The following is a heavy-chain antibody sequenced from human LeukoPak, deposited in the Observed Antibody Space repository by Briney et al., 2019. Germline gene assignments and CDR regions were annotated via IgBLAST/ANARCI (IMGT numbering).Heavy chain of an antibody. D-gene: IGHD3-3*01. V-gene: IGHV1-18*01. Sequence: ASVKVSCKASGGTFSSYAISWVRQAPGQGLEWMGWISAYNGNTNYAQKLQGRVTMTTDTSTSTAYMELRSLRSDDTAVYYCARDGSGITIFGVVIKSGMDVWGQGTTVTVSS. J-gene: IGHJ6*02. CDR3: ARDGSGITIFGVVIKSGMDV. CDR1: GGTFSSYA. CDR2: ISAYNGNT.